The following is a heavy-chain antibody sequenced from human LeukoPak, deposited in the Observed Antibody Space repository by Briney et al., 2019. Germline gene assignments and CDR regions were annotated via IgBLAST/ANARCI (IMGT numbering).Heavy chain of an antibody. CDR1: GFTFSSYA. Sequence: GRSLRLSCAASGFTFSSYAMSWVRQAPGKGLEWVSAISGSGGSTYYADSVKGRFTISRDNSKNTLYLQMNSLRAEDTAVYYCAKGRKYYDILTGYYYFDYWGQGTLVTVSS. V-gene: IGHV3-23*01. D-gene: IGHD3-9*01. CDR2: ISGSGGST. J-gene: IGHJ4*02. CDR3: AKGRKYYDILTGYYYFDY.